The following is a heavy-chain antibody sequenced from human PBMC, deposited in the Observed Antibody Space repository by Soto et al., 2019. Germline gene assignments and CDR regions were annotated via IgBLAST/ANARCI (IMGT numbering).Heavy chain of an antibody. J-gene: IGHJ4*02. D-gene: IGHD6-19*01. CDR1: GFTFSDYA. Sequence: VQLVESGGGVVQPGRSLRLSCAASGFTFSDYAMHWVRQAPGKGLEWVAVVSHDGRNTHYADSVKGRFTISRDSSKNTVWLEMTSLRAEDTAVYYCAKGGRQWLVTSDFNYWGQGALVTVSA. CDR3: AKGGRQWLVTSDFNY. CDR2: VSHDGRNT. V-gene: IGHV3-30*18.